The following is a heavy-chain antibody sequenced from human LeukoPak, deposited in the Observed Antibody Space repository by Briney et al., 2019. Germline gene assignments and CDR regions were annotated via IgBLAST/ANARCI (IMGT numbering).Heavy chain of an antibody. CDR3: ARVPIVYSSGWFGYYFDY. V-gene: IGHV1-2*02. D-gene: IGHD6-19*01. CDR1: GYTVTGYY. J-gene: IGHJ4*02. CDR2: INPNSGGT. Sequence: AASVKVSCKASGYTVTGYYMHWVRQAPGKGLEWMGWINPNSGGTNYAHKFQGRVTMTRDTSISTAYMELRRLRSDDTAVYYCARVPIVYSSGWFGYYFDYWGQGTLVTVSS.